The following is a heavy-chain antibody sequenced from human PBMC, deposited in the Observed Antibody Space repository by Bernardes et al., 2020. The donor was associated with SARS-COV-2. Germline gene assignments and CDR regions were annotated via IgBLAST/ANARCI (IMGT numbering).Heavy chain of an antibody. Sequence: APTKDYCTASGYTFSVYYLHWVRQVPGQGLEWMGWINPNSGGTNYAQKFQGRVTMTTDTSISAAYMEVTSLTSDDTAIYYCARGWASTVGESFDDAFDIWGRGTLVTVSS. J-gene: IGHJ3*02. D-gene: IGHD1-26*01. CDR1: GYTFSVYY. CDR2: INPNSGGT. CDR3: ARGWASTVGESFDDAFDI. V-gene: IGHV1-2*02.